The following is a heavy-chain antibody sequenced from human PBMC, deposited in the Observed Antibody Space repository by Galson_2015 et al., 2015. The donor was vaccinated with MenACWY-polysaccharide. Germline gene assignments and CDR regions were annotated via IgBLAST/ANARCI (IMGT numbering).Heavy chain of an antibody. Sequence: SLRLSCAASGFTFNDYGMHWVRQAPGKGLVWVAAVKDDGRNKNYADSGKGRFTISRDNSKNTMDLQMNSLRAEETDVYLCVRDFNYFGSGTYYVEVNWFDYWGQGTLVTVSS. V-gene: IGHV3-33*08. J-gene: IGHJ5*01. CDR3: VRDFNYFGSGTYYVEVNWFDY. CDR1: GFTFNDYG. CDR2: VKDDGRNK. D-gene: IGHD3-10*01.